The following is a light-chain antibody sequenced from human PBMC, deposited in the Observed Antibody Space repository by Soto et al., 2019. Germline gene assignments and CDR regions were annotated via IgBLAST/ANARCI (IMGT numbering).Light chain of an antibody. CDR3: QSYDSSLSGSV. CDR2: GNS. V-gene: IGLV1-40*01. CDR1: SSNIGAGYV. Sequence: QPVLTQPPSVSGAPGQRVTISCTGSSSNIGAGYVHWYQQLPGTAPKLLIYGNSNRPSGVPERFSGSKSGTSASLAITGLQAEDEADYYCQSYDSSLSGSVFGGGTKLTVL. J-gene: IGLJ3*02.